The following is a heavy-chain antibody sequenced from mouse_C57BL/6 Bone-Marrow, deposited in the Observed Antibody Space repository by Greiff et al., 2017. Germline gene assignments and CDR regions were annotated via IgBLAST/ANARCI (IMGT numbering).Heavy chain of an antibody. CDR1: GFSLSTFGMG. CDR3: ARIGQLRLPFAY. Sequence: QVTLKECGPGILQPSQTLSPTCSFSGFSLSTFGMGVGWIRQPSGKGLEWLAHIWWDDDKYYNPALKSRLTISKDTSKNKIFLKLANVDTADTATYYCARIGQLRLPFAYWGQGTLVTVSA. V-gene: IGHV8-8*01. D-gene: IGHD3-2*02. CDR2: IWWDDDK. J-gene: IGHJ3*01.